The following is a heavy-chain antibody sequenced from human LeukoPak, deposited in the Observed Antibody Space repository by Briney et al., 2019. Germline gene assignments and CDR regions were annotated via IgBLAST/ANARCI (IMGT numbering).Heavy chain of an antibody. J-gene: IGHJ5*02. CDR3: ARHGAAAGTGWFDP. Sequence: SETLPLTCTVSGGSISSYYWSWIRQPPGKGLEWIGYIYYSGSTNYNPSLKSRVTISVDTSKNQFSLKLSSVTAADTAVYYCARHGAAAGTGWFDPWGQGTLVTVSS. CDR1: GGSISSYY. V-gene: IGHV4-59*08. D-gene: IGHD6-13*01. CDR2: IYYSGST.